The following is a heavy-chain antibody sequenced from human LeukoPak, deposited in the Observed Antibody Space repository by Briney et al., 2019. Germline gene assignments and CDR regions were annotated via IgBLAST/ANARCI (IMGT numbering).Heavy chain of an antibody. CDR2: IKQDGSEK. J-gene: IGHJ4*02. Sequence: GGSLRLSCAASGFTFSSYWMSWVCETPGKGLGWVANIKQDGSEKYYVDSVKGRFTISRDNAKNSLYLQMNSLRAEDTAVYYCARGSGWYWLDYWGQGTLVTVSS. D-gene: IGHD6-19*01. V-gene: IGHV3-7*01. CDR3: ARGSGWYWLDY. CDR1: GFTFSSYW.